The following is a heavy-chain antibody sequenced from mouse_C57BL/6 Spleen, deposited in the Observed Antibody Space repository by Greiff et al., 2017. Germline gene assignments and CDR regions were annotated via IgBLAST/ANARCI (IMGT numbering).Heavy chain of an antibody. CDR2: INPSSGYT. CDR1: GYTFTSYW. CDR3: ARDGVTGPWFAY. D-gene: IGHD2-1*01. V-gene: IGHV1-7*01. Sequence: VQLQQSGAELAKPGASVKLSCKASGYTFTSYWMHWVKQRPGQGLEWIGYINPSSGYTTYNQKFKDKATLTAEKSSSTAYMQLSSLTYEDSAVYYCARDGVTGPWFAYWGQGTLVTVSA. J-gene: IGHJ3*01.